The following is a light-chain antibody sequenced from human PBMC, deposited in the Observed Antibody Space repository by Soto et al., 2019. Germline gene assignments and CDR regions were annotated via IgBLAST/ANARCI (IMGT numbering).Light chain of an antibody. J-gene: IGKJ2*01. CDR3: NPTYSFPHT. CDR1: QSISNY. V-gene: IGKV1-39*01. Sequence: DIQMTQSPSSLSASVGDSVTISCRASQSISNYLTWYQHKLGKAPTLLFYAASVLHSGAPSGFSGSGSGTEFTITIPSLQQDDLAIYYCNPTYSFPHTFGQGTKLAIK. CDR2: AAS.